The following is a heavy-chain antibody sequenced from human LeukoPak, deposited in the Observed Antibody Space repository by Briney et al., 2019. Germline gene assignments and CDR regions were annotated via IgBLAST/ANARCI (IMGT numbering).Heavy chain of an antibody. D-gene: IGHD3-10*01. J-gene: IGHJ4*02. V-gene: IGHV1-24*01. Sequence: ASVKVSCKVSGYTLTELSMHWVRQAPGKGLEWMGGFDPEDGETIYAQKFQGRVTMTEDTSTDTAYMELSSLRSEDTAVYYCTTGDGSGSLNFDYWGQGTLVTVSS. CDR2: FDPEDGET. CDR3: TTGDGSGSLNFDY. CDR1: GYTLTELS.